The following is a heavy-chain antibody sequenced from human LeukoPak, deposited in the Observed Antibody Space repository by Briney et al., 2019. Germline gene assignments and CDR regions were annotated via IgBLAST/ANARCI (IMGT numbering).Heavy chain of an antibody. CDR1: GYTFTGYY. V-gene: IGHV1-69*06. CDR3: ARLGDSSSWPGVGY. Sequence: GASVKVSCKASGYTFTGYYMHWVRQAPGQGLEWMGGIIPIFGTANYAQKFQGRVTITADKSTSTAYMELSSLRSEDTAVYYCARLGDSSSWPGVGYWGQGTLVTVSS. D-gene: IGHD6-13*01. J-gene: IGHJ4*02. CDR2: IIPIFGTA.